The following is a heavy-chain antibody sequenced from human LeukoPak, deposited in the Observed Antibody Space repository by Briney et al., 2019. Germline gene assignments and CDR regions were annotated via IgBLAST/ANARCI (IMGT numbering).Heavy chain of an antibody. D-gene: IGHD3-22*01. CDR1: GFTFSDYY. Sequence: PGGSLRLSCAASGFTFSDYYMSWIRQAPGKGLEWVSYISSSGSTIYYADSVKGRFTISRDNAKNSLYLQMNSLRAEDTAVYYCARETYYYDSSGYGVYYFDYWGQGTLVTVSS. J-gene: IGHJ4*02. CDR2: ISSSGSTI. V-gene: IGHV3-11*01. CDR3: ARETYYYDSSGYGVYYFDY.